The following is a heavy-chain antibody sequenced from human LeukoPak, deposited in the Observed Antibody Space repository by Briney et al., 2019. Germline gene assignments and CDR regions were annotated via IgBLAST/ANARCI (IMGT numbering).Heavy chain of an antibody. CDR2: VGIDSGNT. CDR3: ARDYRFAFDN. Sequence: SGGSLRLSCAASGFTFSTYAMNWVRQAPGKGLERISYVGIDSGNTKYADSVKGRFTISGDNAKKSLYLQMNSLRVEDTAVYYCARDYRFAFDNWGQGTLVTVSS. CDR1: GFTFSTYA. J-gene: IGHJ4*02. V-gene: IGHV3-21*05.